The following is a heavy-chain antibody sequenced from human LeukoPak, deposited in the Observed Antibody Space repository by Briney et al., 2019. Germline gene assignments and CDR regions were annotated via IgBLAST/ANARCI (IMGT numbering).Heavy chain of an antibody. D-gene: IGHD1-1*01. Sequence: SGGSLRLSCAASGFTFSSYSMNWVRQAPGKGLGWVSYISSSSSTIYYADSVKGRFTISRDNAKNSLYLQMNSLRAEDTAVYYCARGIPHTRWINWFDPWGQGTLVTVSS. J-gene: IGHJ5*02. CDR2: ISSSSSTI. V-gene: IGHV3-48*01. CDR1: GFTFSSYS. CDR3: ARGIPHTRWINWFDP.